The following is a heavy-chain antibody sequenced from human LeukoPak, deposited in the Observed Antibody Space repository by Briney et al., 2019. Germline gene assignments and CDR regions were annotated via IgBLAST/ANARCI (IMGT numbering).Heavy chain of an antibody. CDR1: GGSISSYY. D-gene: IGHD6-19*01. Sequence: SETLSLTCTVSGGSISSYYWSWIRQPAGKGLEWIGRIYTSGNTNYNPSLKSRVTMSVDTSKNQFSLKLSSVTAADTAVYYCARAGYTSGWYYFDYWGQGTLVTVSS. CDR3: ARAGYTSGWYYFDY. V-gene: IGHV4-4*07. CDR2: IYTSGNT. J-gene: IGHJ4*02.